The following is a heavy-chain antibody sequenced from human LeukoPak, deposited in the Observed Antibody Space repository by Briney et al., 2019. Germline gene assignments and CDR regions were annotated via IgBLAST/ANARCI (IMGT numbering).Heavy chain of an antibody. Sequence: GGSLRLSCAASGFTFSSYGMHWVRQAPGKGLEWVAVIWYDGSNKYYADSVKGRFTISRDNSKNTLYLHMGSLRGEDMALYFCARIGTENFYDLWGQGTLVTVSS. CDR1: GFTFSSYG. CDR2: IWYDGSNK. D-gene: IGHD2/OR15-2a*01. J-gene: IGHJ5*02. CDR3: ARIGTENFYDL. V-gene: IGHV3-33*01.